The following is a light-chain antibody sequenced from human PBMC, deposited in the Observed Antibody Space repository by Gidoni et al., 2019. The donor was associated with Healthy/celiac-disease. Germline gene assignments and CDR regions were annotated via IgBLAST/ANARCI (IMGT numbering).Light chain of an antibody. CDR1: QSISSY. Sequence: DIQMTQSPSSLSASVGDRVTITCRASQSISSYLNWYQQKTGKATKLLIYAAASLQSGVPSRFSGSGSGTDVTLTISSLQPEDVAAYYCQQSYSTLPITFGQGTKLEIK. CDR3: QQSYSTLPIT. J-gene: IGKJ5*01. CDR2: AAA. V-gene: IGKV1-39*01.